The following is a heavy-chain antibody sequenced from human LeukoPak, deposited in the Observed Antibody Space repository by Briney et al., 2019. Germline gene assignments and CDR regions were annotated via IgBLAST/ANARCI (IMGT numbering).Heavy chain of an antibody. CDR3: VKDREYSSSGHYFDY. V-gene: IGHV3-64D*09. Sequence: PGGSLRLSCSASGFTFSSYAMHWVRQAPGKGLEYVSAISSNGGSTYYADLVKGRFTISRDNSKNTLYLQMSRLRAEDTAVYYCVKDREYSSSGHYFDYWGQGTLVTVSS. CDR2: ISSNGGST. D-gene: IGHD6-6*01. CDR1: GFTFSSYA. J-gene: IGHJ4*02.